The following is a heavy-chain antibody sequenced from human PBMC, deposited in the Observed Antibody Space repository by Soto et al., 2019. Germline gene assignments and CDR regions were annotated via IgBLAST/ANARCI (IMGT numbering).Heavy chain of an antibody. V-gene: IGHV3-48*02. CDR1: GFTFSYYG. J-gene: IGHJ6*02. CDR2: IGSSSSTI. CDR3: WSSLGYYYGMDV. D-gene: IGHD3-16*01. Sequence: EVQLVESRGGLVQPGGSLRLACVASGFTFSYYGVNWVRQVPGKGLEWVSYIGSSSSTIYYADSVRGRFTISRDNAKNSLFLQVNSLRDEDTAVYYCWSSLGYYYGMDVCGQGTTVTVSS.